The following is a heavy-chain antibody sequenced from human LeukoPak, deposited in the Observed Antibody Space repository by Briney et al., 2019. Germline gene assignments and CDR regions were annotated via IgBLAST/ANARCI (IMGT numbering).Heavy chain of an antibody. CDR2: IYSGGST. J-gene: IGHJ3*02. Sequence: GGSLRLSCAASGFTVSSNYMSWVRPAPGKGLEWVSVIYSGGSTYYADSVKGRFTISRDNSKNTLYLQMNSLRAEDTAVYYCARAHGRYCSSTSCRTDDAFDIWGQGTMVTVSS. V-gene: IGHV3-66*02. CDR1: GFTVSSNY. CDR3: ARAHGRYCSSTSCRTDDAFDI. D-gene: IGHD2-2*01.